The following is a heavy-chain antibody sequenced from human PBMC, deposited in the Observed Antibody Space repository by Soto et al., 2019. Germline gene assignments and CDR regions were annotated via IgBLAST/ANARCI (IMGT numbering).Heavy chain of an antibody. Sequence: ASVKVSCKASGGTFSSYTISWLRQAPGQGLEWMGRIIPILGIANYAQKFQGRVTITADKSTSTAYMELSSLRSEDTAVYYCARGKDSSSSIWFDPWGQGTLVTVSS. V-gene: IGHV1-69*02. CDR2: IIPILGIA. J-gene: IGHJ5*02. D-gene: IGHD6-6*01. CDR1: GGTFSSYT. CDR3: ARGKDSSSSIWFDP.